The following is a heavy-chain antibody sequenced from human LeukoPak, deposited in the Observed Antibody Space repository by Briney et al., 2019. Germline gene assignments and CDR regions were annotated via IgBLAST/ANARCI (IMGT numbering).Heavy chain of an antibody. CDR3: ATADGGYDFWRADYFDY. V-gene: IGHV3-15*01. CDR1: GFTFSNAW. D-gene: IGHD3-3*01. CDR2: IKDKSDGGTT. J-gene: IGHJ4*02. Sequence: GGSLRLSCAASGFTFSNAWMNWVRQAPGKGLEWVGRIKDKSDGGTTDYAAHVKGRFSISRDDSKNTLYLQMNSLKTEDTAVYYCATADGGYDFWRADYFDYWGQGTLVTVSS.